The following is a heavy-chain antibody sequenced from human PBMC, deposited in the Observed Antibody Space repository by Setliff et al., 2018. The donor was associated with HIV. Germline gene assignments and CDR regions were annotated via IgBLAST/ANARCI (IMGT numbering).Heavy chain of an antibody. CDR1: GGSISGSNYY. V-gene: IGHV4-39*07. D-gene: IGHD2-8*02. Sequence: SETLSLTCTVSGGSISGSNYYWGWIRQPPGKGLEWVGSIYYSGGTNYNPSLESRLTISVDTSRNQFSLRLSSVTAADTAVYYCARAPTGVTNAFDIWGQGTMVTVSS. J-gene: IGHJ3*02. CDR3: ARAPTGVTNAFDI. CDR2: IYYSGGT.